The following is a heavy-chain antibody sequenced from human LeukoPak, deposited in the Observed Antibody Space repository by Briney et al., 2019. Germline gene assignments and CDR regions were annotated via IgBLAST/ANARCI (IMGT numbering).Heavy chain of an antibody. D-gene: IGHD3-9*01. CDR2: ISAYNGNT. J-gene: IGHJ4*02. V-gene: IGHV1-18*01. CDR3: ARDRPGLRYFDWLFDSPQSRKYDYYFDY. CDR1: GYTFTSYG. Sequence: GASVKVSCKASGYTFTSYGISWVRQAPGQGLDWMGWISAYNGNTNYAQKLQGRVTMTTDTSTSTAYMELRRLRSDDTAVYYCARDRPGLRYFDWLFDSPQSRKYDYYFDYWGQGTLVTVSS.